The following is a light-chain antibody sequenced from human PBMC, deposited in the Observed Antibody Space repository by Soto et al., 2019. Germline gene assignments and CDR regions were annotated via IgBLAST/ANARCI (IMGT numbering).Light chain of an antibody. Sequence: EIVMTQSPATLSVSPGERATLSCRASQSLNGNLAWYQQKPGQGPRLLIYGASTRATGIPARFSGSGSGTKFTITISTMQSEDFAVYHCQQYNKWPLTFGGGTKVEIK. J-gene: IGKJ4*01. CDR2: GAS. V-gene: IGKV3-15*01. CDR1: QSLNGN. CDR3: QQYNKWPLT.